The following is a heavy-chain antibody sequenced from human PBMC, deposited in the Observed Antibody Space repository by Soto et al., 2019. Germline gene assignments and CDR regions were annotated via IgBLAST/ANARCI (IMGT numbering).Heavy chain of an antibody. CDR3: ARGKPSGHYGMDV. Sequence: SETLSLTCALYGGSLSDYHWIWVRQPPGKGLDWIGEINHLGSTGYKPSLKSRVTISVDTSKTQFSLKLSSVTAADTAVYYCARGKPSGHYGMDVWRQVTTVTV. J-gene: IGHJ6*02. CDR2: INHLGST. CDR1: GGSLSDYH. D-gene: IGHD2-8*02. V-gene: IGHV4-34*01.